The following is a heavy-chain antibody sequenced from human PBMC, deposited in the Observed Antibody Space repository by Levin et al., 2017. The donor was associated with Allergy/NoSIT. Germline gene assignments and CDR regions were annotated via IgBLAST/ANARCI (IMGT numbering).Heavy chain of an antibody. J-gene: IGHJ6*03. CDR2: ISGSGGST. D-gene: IGHD6-6*01. V-gene: IGHV3-23*01. Sequence: GGSLRLSCAASGFALRNYAMTWVRQAPGKGLEWVSDISGSGGSTYYTDSVKGRFTISRDNSKSTLFLHMNSLTVDAAAVYYSASFPLPMPEYDMDVWGKGTAVTVSS. CDR3: ASFPLPMPEYDMDV. CDR1: GFALRNYA.